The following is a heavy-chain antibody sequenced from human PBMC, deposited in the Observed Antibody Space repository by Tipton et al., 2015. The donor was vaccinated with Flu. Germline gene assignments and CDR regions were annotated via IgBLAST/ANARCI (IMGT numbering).Heavy chain of an antibody. V-gene: IGHV4-59*01. CDR3: ATEYRGGGNRYYFDY. CDR1: GGPISGYY. D-gene: IGHD4-23*01. CDR2: IYYSGST. J-gene: IGHJ4*02. Sequence: TLSLTCTVSGGPISGYYWTWIRQPPGKGLEWIGYIYYSGSTNYNPSLKSRVTISVDTSKNQFSLKLSSVTAADTAVYYCATEYRGGGNRYYFDYWGQGTLVTVPS.